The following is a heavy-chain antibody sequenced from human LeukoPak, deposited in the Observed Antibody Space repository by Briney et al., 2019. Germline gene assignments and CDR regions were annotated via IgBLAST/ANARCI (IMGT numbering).Heavy chain of an antibody. V-gene: IGHV4-34*01. D-gene: IGHD6-19*01. J-gene: IGHJ3*02. Sequence: PSETLSLTCAVYGEFFSGSYWNWIRQSPGKGLEWIGEINHSGNTNYNPSLKSRVTISVDTSQKQFSLTLSSVTAADTAVYYCARASSSGWYPPMGAFDIWGQGTMVTVSS. CDR3: ARASSSGWYPPMGAFDI. CDR2: INHSGNT. CDR1: GEFFSGSY.